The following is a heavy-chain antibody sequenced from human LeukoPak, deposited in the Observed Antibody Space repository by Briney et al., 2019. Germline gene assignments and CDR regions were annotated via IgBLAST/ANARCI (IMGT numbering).Heavy chain of an antibody. Sequence: GGSLRLSCAASGFTFSDYNMNWVRQAPGKGLQWVSYISSGGTSIYYADSVKGRFTISRDNAKNSLYLQMTSLRDEDTAVYYCARGPLGWSDYWGQGTLFTVSS. CDR3: ARGPLGWSDY. J-gene: IGHJ4*02. CDR2: ISSGGTSI. V-gene: IGHV3-48*02. CDR1: GFTFSDYN. D-gene: IGHD1-26*01.